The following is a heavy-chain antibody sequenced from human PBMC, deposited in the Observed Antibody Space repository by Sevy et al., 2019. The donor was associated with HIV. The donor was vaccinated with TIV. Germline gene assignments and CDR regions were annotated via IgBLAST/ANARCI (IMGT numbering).Heavy chain of an antibody. CDR2: IRSKAYGGTT. CDR3: TRVETVIVVVPAAIPHDY. J-gene: IGHJ4*02. D-gene: IGHD2-2*01. V-gene: IGHV3-49*04. Sequence: GGSLRLSCTASGFTFGDYAMSWVRQAPGKGLEWVGFIRSKAYGGTTEHAASVKGRFTISRDDSKSIAYLQMNSLKTEDTAVYYCTRVETVIVVVPAAIPHDYWGQGTLVTVSS. CDR1: GFTFGDYA.